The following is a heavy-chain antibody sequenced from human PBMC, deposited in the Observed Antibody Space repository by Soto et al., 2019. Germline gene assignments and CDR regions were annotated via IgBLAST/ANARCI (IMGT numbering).Heavy chain of an antibody. Sequence: QVQLVQSGAEVKKPGASVKVSCKASGYTFTSYDINWVRQATGQGLEWMGGMNPNSGNTNYAQKFQGRVTITRNKSTSTAYMELSSLRSEDTAVYYCAWAYKPWFDPWGQGTLVTVSS. J-gene: IGHJ5*02. CDR1: GYTFTSYD. D-gene: IGHD1-1*01. CDR2: MNPNSGNT. V-gene: IGHV1-8*01. CDR3: AWAYKPWFDP.